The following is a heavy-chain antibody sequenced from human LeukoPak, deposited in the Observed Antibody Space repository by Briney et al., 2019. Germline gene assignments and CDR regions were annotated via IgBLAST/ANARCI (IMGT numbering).Heavy chain of an antibody. D-gene: IGHD1-26*01. CDR2: ISAYNGNT. Sequence: ASVKVSCKASGYTFTSYGISWVRQAPGQGLEWMGWISAYNGNTNYAQKLQGRVTMTTDTSTSTAYMELRSLRSDDTAVYYCARYYSVGWEHWGFDYWGQGTLVTVSS. CDR3: ARYYSVGWEHWGFDY. CDR1: GYTFTSYG. V-gene: IGHV1-18*01. J-gene: IGHJ4*02.